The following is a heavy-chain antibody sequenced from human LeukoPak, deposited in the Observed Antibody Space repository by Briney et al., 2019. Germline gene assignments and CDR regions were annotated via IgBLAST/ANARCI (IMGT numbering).Heavy chain of an antibody. D-gene: IGHD3-22*01. CDR2: ISSSSSYI. Sequence: GGSLRLSCAASGFTFSTYSMPWVRQAPGKGLEWVSSISSSSSYIYYADSVKGRFTISRDNAENSLYLQMNSLRAEDTAVYYCARVIRTYNYDSSGFDYWGQGTLVTVSP. J-gene: IGHJ4*02. V-gene: IGHV3-21*01. CDR1: GFTFSTYS. CDR3: ARVIRTYNYDSSGFDY.